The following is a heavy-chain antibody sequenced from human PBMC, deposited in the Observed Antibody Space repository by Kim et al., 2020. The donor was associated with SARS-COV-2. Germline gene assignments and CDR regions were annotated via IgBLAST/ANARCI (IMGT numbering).Heavy chain of an antibody. Sequence: ASVKVSCKASGYTFTSYGISWVRQAPGQGLEWMGWISAYNGNTNYAQKLQGRVTMTTDTSTSTAYMELRSLRSDDTAVYYCARGAPVVLLGKDFDYWGQGTLVTVSS. CDR1: GYTFTSYG. D-gene: IGHD3-22*01. J-gene: IGHJ4*02. CDR3: ARGAPVVLLGKDFDY. CDR2: ISAYNGNT. V-gene: IGHV1-18*01.